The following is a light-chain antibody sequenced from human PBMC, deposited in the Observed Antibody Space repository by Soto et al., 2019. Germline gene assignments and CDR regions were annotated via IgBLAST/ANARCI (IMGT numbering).Light chain of an antibody. CDR2: DVS. Sequence: QSALTQPASVSGSPGQSITISCTGTSSDVGNYNLVSWYQQRPGKAPKLMIYDVSKRPSGVSNRFSGSKSGNTASLTISGLQADDEADYYCCSYAGDSYVFGTGTKVTVL. V-gene: IGLV2-23*02. J-gene: IGLJ1*01. CDR1: SSDVGNYNL. CDR3: CSYAGDSYV.